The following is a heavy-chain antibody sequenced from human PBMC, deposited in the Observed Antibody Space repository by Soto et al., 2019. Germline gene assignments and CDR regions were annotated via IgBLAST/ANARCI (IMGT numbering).Heavy chain of an antibody. CDR2: ISYDGSNK. D-gene: IGHD6-19*01. Sequence: GGSLRLSCAASGFSFSIYGMHWVRQAPGKGLEWVAVISYDGSNKYYADSVKGRFTISRDNSKNTLYLQMNSLRAEDTAVYYCAKDTLQWLVGLYYYGMDVWGQGTTVTVSS. CDR1: GFSFSIYG. CDR3: AKDTLQWLVGLYYYGMDV. J-gene: IGHJ6*02. V-gene: IGHV3-30*18.